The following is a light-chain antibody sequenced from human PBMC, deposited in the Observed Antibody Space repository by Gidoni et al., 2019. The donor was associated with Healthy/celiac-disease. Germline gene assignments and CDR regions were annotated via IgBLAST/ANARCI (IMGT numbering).Light chain of an antibody. Sequence: DIVMTQSPDSLAVSLGERATINCKSSQSVLYSSNNKNYLAWYQQKPGQPPNLLIYWASTRESGVPDRFSGSGSGTDFTFTISSLQAEDVAVYYCQQYYSTPYTFGQWTKLEIK. CDR3: QQYYSTPYT. V-gene: IGKV4-1*01. CDR1: QSVLYSSNNKNY. CDR2: WAS. J-gene: IGKJ2*01.